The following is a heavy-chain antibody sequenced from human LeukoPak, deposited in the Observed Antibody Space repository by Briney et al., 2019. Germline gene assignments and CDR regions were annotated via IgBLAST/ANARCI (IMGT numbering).Heavy chain of an antibody. CDR1: GFTFSSYE. CDR3: ARDQYGPGDGYYMDV. J-gene: IGHJ6*03. Sequence: PGGSPRLSCAASGFTFSSYEMNWVRQAPGKGLEWVSYISSSGSTIYYADSVKGRFTISRDNAKNSLYLQMNSLRAEDTAIYYCARDQYGPGDGYYMDVWGKGTTVTISS. V-gene: IGHV3-48*03. CDR2: ISSSGSTI. D-gene: IGHD3-10*01.